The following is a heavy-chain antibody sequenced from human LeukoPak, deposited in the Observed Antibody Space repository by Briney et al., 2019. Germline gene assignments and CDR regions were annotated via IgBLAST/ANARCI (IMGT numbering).Heavy chain of an antibody. CDR1: GGSISSYY. J-gene: IGHJ6*04. Sequence: SETLSLTCTVSGGSISSYYWSWIRQPAGKGLEWIGRIYTSGSTNYNPSLKSRVTMSVDTSKNQFSLKLSSVTAAHTAVYYCARAPDYDILTGYFPGRLDVWGKGTTVTISS. V-gene: IGHV4-4*07. CDR2: IYTSGST. CDR3: ARAPDYDILTGYFPGRLDV. D-gene: IGHD3-9*01.